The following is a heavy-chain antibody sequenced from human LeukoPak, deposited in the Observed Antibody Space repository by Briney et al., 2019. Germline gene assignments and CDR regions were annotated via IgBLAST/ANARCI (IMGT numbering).Heavy chain of an antibody. CDR2: INPNSGGT. CDR1: GYTFTGYY. Sequence: ASVKVSCKASGYTFTGYYMHWVRQAPGQGLEWMGWINPNSGGTNYAQKFQGRVTMTRDTSISTAYMELSRLRSDDTAVYYCARDAGYERWFDPWGQGTLVTVSS. CDR3: ARDAGYERWFDP. D-gene: IGHD5-12*01. V-gene: IGHV1-2*02. J-gene: IGHJ5*02.